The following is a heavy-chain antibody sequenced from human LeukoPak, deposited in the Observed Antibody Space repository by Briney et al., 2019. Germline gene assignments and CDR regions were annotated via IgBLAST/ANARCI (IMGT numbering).Heavy chain of an antibody. J-gene: IGHJ3*02. Sequence: PSQTLSLTCTVSGGSISSGGYYWSWIRQHPGKGLEWIGYIYYSGSTYYNPSLKSRVTISVDTSKNQFSLKLSSVTAADTAVYYCARHVYDFWSGYHDAFDIWGQGTMVTVSS. CDR1: GGSISSGGYY. CDR2: IYYSGST. V-gene: IGHV4-31*03. CDR3: ARHVYDFWSGYHDAFDI. D-gene: IGHD3-3*01.